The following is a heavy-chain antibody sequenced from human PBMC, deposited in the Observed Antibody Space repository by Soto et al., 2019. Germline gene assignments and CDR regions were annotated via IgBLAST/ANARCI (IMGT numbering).Heavy chain of an antibody. J-gene: IGHJ3*02. V-gene: IGHV3-23*01. D-gene: IGHD3-9*01. CDR3: AKDKSVESWGDILTGLDAFDI. CDR2: ISGSGGST. CDR1: GFTFSSYA. Sequence: GESLKISCAASGFTFSSYAMSWVRQAPGKGLEWVSAISGSGGSTYYADSVKGRFTISRDNSKNTLYLQMNSLRAEDTAVYYCAKDKSVESWGDILTGLDAFDIWGQGTMVTVSS.